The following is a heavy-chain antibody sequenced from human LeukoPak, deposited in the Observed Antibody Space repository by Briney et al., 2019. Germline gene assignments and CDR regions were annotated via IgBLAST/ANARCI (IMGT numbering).Heavy chain of an antibody. J-gene: IGHJ6*03. CDR3: ARGNDGWPHYYYYFMDV. V-gene: IGHV1-46*01. Sequence: ASVKVSCKASGDTFINDYIHWVRQAPGQGLEWMGVSNPGGGATTYAQKFQGRVTMTRDMSTSTVYMELRSLRSADTAVYYCARGNDGWPHYYYYFMDVWGKGTTVTVSS. CDR2: SNPGGGAT. D-gene: IGHD1-1*01. CDR1: GDTFINDY.